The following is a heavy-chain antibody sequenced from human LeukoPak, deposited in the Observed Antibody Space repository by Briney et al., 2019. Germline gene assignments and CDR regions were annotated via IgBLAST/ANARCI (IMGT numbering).Heavy chain of an antibody. CDR2: ISTYNDDS. J-gene: IGHJ5*02. D-gene: IGHD6-13*01. Sequence: ASVKVSCKASGYTFTGYYMHWVRQAPGQGLEWMGWISTYNDDSIYAQNFQGRFTMTTDTSTSTAYMDLRSLRSDDTAVYYCARFSLGAAAAGFDPWGQGTLVTVSS. CDR1: GYTFTGYY. CDR3: ARFSLGAAAAGFDP. V-gene: IGHV1-18*04.